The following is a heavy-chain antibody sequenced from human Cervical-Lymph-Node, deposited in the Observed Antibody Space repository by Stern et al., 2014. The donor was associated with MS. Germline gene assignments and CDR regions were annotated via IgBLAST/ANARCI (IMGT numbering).Heavy chain of an antibody. V-gene: IGHV4-39*01. J-gene: IGHJ5*02. CDR2: IYYSGST. Sequence: QLQLQESGPGLVKPSETLSLTCTVSGGSISSSSYYWGWIRQPPGKGLEWIGSIYYSGSTYYNPSLKSRVTISVDTSQNQFSLKLSSVTAADTAVYYCARQDPDDNWFDPWGQGTLVTVSS. D-gene: IGHD3-3*01. CDR1: GGSISSSSYY. CDR3: ARQDPDDNWFDP.